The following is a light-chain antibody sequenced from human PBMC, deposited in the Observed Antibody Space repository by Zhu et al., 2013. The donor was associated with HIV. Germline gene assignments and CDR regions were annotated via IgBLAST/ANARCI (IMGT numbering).Light chain of an antibody. J-gene: IGKJ4*01. V-gene: IGKV3-11*01. CDR2: DAS. CDR1: QSVSSY. Sequence: EIVLTQSPATLSVSPGERATLSCRASQSVSSYLAWYQQKPGQAPRLLIYDASNRATGIPARFSGSGSGTDFTLAISSLEPEDFAVYYCRQRSNWPPTFGGGTKVDIK. CDR3: RQRSNWPPT.